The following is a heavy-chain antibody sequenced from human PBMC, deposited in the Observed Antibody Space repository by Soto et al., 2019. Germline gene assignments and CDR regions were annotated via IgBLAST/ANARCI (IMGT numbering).Heavy chain of an antibody. J-gene: IGHJ4*02. V-gene: IGHV4-61*01. CDR2: ICYSGST. Sequence: ETLSLTCTVSGGSVSSGSYYWSWIRQPPGKGLEWIGYICYSGSTNYNPSLKSRVTISVDTSKNQFSLKLNSVTAADTAVYYCAREGRMGTFDYWGQGALVTVSS. CDR1: GGSVSSGSYY. D-gene: IGHD1-1*01. CDR3: AREGRMGTFDY.